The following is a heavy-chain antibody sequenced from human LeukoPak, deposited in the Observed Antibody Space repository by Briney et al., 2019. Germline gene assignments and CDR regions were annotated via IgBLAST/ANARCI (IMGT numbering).Heavy chain of an antibody. CDR2: ISTSSRYI. CDR1: GFTLSNYD. Sequence: PGGSLRLSCAASGFTLSNYDMNWVRHAPGKGLEWVSSISTSSRYIYYKDSVRGRFTISRDDAKNSLYLEMNSLRAEDTAVYYCARADCSSSTCYLRRSWFDPWGQGTLVTVSS. J-gene: IGHJ5*02. CDR3: ARADCSSSTCYLRRSWFDP. V-gene: IGHV3-21*01. D-gene: IGHD2-2*01.